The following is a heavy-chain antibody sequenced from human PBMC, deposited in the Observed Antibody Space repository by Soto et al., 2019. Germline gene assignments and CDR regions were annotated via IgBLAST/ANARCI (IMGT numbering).Heavy chain of an antibody. CDR3: ARAAPSGYVVDI. D-gene: IGHD3-22*01. Sequence: QVQLVQSGAEVKRPGASVKVSCKASGYTLSSYDINWVRQATGQGLEWMGWMNPSNGDTGSAQKFQGSLTMTRKTSISTAYMELTSLRSDDTAVYYCARAAPSGYVVDIWGQGTLVTVSS. V-gene: IGHV1-8*01. CDR1: GYTLSSYD. J-gene: IGHJ4*02. CDR2: MNPSNGDT.